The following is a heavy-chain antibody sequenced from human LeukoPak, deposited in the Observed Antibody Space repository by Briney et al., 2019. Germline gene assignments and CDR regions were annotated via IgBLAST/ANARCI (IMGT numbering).Heavy chain of an antibody. V-gene: IGHV1-2*02. CDR3: ARDRGNYDFWSGYYHGFDY. J-gene: IGHJ4*02. CDR2: INPNSGGT. D-gene: IGHD3-3*01. CDR1: GYTFTGYY. Sequence: ASVKVSCKASGYTFTGYYMHWVRPAPGQGLEWMGWINPNSGGTNYAQKFQGRVTMTRDTSISTAYMELSRLRSDDTAVYYCARDRGNYDFWSGYYHGFDYWGQGTLVTVSS.